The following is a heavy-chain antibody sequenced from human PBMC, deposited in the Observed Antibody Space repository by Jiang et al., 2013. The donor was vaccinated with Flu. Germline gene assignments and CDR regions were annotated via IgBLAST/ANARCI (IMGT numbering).Heavy chain of an antibody. CDR2: IIPIFGTA. J-gene: IGHJ5*02. CDR1: GGTFSSYA. V-gene: IGHV1-69*01. Sequence: VQLVESGAEAKKPGSSVKVSCKASGGTFSSYAISWVRQAPGQGLEWMGGIIPIFGTANYAQKFQGRVTITADESTSTAYMELSSLRSEDTAVYYCARGRKPGRQLVNWFDPWSQGTLVTVSS. CDR3: ARGRKPGRQLVNWFDP. D-gene: IGHD6-6*01.